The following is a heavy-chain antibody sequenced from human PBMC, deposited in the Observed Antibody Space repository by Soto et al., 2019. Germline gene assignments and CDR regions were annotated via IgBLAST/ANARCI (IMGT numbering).Heavy chain of an antibody. Sequence: QVQLVQSGAEVKQPGASVKVSCKASGYTFSNYYMHWVRQAPGQGLEWMGIINPSGGSTSYAQKFQGRVTTTRDTSTSTVYMELSSLRSEDTAVYYCARGGKQQRFDYWGQGTLVIVSS. D-gene: IGHD6-13*01. CDR1: GYTFSNYY. J-gene: IGHJ4*02. V-gene: IGHV1-46*01. CDR3: ARGGKQQRFDY. CDR2: INPSGGST.